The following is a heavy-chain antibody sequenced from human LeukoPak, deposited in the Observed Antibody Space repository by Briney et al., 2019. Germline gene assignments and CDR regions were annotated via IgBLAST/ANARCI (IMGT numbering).Heavy chain of an antibody. D-gene: IGHD1-26*01. CDR2: ISGSGGST. CDR1: GFIFNTYV. CDR3: AKGTYSGNSYHFDY. Sequence: PGGSLRLSCAASGFIFNTYVMTWVRQAPGKGLERMSSISGSGGSTYYAGPVEGRFTISRDNSKNTLYLQMNNLRAEDTAMYYCAKGTYSGNSYHFDYWGQGTLVTVSS. V-gene: IGHV3-23*01. J-gene: IGHJ4*02.